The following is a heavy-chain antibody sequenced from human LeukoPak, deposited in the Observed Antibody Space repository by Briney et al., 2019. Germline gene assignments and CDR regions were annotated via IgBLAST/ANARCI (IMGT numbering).Heavy chain of an antibody. D-gene: IGHD1-1*01. V-gene: IGHV1-69*08. J-gene: IGHJ5*02. Sequence: GSSVKVSCKASGGTFTKWTLNWVRQAPGQGPEWMGRITPVLGSVNYAPKFQDRVTMTADKGTAYMELSDLRSEDMAVYYCASATSWNWFDPWGQGTLVIVSA. CDR3: ASATSWNWFDP. CDR1: GGTFTKWT. CDR2: ITPVLGSV.